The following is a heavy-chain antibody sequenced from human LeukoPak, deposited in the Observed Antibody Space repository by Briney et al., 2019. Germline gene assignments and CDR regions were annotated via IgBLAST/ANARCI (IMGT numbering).Heavy chain of an antibody. D-gene: IGHD6-13*01. CDR2: IYTTGST. J-gene: IGHJ5*02. V-gene: IGHV4-61*02. CDR3: ARTHSSRYNWFDP. Sequence: SETLSLTCTVSGGSISSGNYHWSWIRQPAGKGLEWIGRIYTTGSTNYNPSLKSRVTMSVDTSKNQFSLTLSSVTAADTAVYYCARTHSSRYNWFDPWGQGTLVTVSS. CDR1: GGSISSGNYH.